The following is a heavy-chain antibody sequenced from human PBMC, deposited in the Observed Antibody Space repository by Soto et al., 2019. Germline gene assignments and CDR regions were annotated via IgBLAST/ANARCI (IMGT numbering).Heavy chain of an antibody. V-gene: IGHV4-31*03. CDR2: IYYSGST. D-gene: IGHD6-19*01. CDR1: GGYISSGGYY. CDR3: ARMVGIAVARWFDY. Sequence: SEMLSLTYTVSGGYISSGGYYWSWIRQHPGKGLEWIGYIYYSGSTYYNPSLKSRVTISVDTSKNQFSLKLSSVTAADTAVYYCARMVGIAVARWFDYWGQGTLVTVSS. J-gene: IGHJ4*02.